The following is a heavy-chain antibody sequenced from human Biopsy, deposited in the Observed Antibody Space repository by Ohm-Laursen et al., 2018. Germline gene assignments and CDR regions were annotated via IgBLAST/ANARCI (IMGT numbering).Heavy chain of an antibody. CDR3: ARHLLGGGAYYDY. Sequence: ASVKVSCKASGGTVSSYGISWVRQAPGQGLEWMGGIIPIFGIANYAQELQGRATITADESTSTAYMELSSLRSEDTAVYYCARHLLGGGAYYDYWGQGTLVTVSS. CDR1: GGTVSSYG. V-gene: IGHV1-69*13. J-gene: IGHJ4*02. CDR2: IIPIFGIA. D-gene: IGHD2-15*01.